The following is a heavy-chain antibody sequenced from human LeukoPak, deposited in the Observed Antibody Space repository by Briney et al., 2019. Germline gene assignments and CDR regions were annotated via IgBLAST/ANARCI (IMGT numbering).Heavy chain of an antibody. CDR2: MYTNGDT. CDR1: TATISGNW. J-gene: IGHJ4*02. Sequence: SETLSLNCDVSTATISGNWWSWIRQAAGLGLEWIVRMYTNGDTNYNPDVKSRVTVPVDTSKNLFSLKLISVTAADTAVYYCARAPAGCGGTCHFDSWGQGTLVTVSS. V-gene: IGHV4-4*07. D-gene: IGHD2-15*01. CDR3: ARAPAGCGGTCHFDS.